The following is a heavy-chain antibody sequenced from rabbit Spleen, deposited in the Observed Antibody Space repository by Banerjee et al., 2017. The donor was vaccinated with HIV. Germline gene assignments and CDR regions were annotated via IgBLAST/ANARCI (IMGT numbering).Heavy chain of an antibody. V-gene: IGHV1S45*01. CDR2: VDTGSSGST. J-gene: IGHJ4*01. D-gene: IGHD2-1*01. CDR1: GFSFSSILW. Sequence: QQQLEESGGGLVKPGGTLTLTCTASGFSFSSILWICWVRQAPGEGLEWIACVDTGSSGSTDYASWVNGRFTISKASSTTVTLQMTSLTVADTTTYFCARGSATMTMVITGFYLSLWGQGTLVTVS. CDR3: ARGSATMTMVITGFYLSL.